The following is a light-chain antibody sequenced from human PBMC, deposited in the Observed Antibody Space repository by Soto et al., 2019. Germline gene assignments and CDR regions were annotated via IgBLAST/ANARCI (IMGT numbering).Light chain of an antibody. V-gene: IGKV3-15*01. CDR1: QSVSSN. Sequence: EIVMTPSPATLSVSPVERATVSCMASQSVSSNLAWYQQKPGQAPRLLIYGASTRATGIPAGFSGSGSGTEFTLTISSLQSEDFAVYYCQQYNNWPRTFGQGTKVDIK. J-gene: IGKJ1*01. CDR2: GAS. CDR3: QQYNNWPRT.